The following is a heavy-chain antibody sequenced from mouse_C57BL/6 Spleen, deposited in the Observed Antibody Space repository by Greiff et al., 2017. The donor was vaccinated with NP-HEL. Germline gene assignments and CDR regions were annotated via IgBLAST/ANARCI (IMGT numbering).Heavy chain of an antibody. CDR2: IDPSDSYT. D-gene: IGHD1-1*01. CDR3: AIRYYYGSSYGY. Sequence: VQLQQPGAELVKPGASVKLSCKASGYTFTSYWMQWVKQRPGQGLEWIGEIDPSDSYTNYNQKFKGKATLTVDTSSSTAYMQLSSLTSEDSAVYYCAIRYYYGSSYGYWGQGTTLTVSS. V-gene: IGHV1-50*01. J-gene: IGHJ2*01. CDR1: GYTFTSYW.